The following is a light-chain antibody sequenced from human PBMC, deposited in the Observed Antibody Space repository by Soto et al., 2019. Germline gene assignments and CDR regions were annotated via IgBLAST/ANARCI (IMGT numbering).Light chain of an antibody. CDR3: ASWEDSLNGWV. J-gene: IGLJ3*02. V-gene: IGLV1-44*01. CDR2: SDD. CDR1: SSNVGSNT. Sequence: QSVLTQPPSASGTPGQRVTISCSGSSSNVGSNTVSWYQQLPGTAPKVLIYSDDQRPSGVPDGFSGSRSGSSASLAISGLQSGDEADYYWASWEDSLNGWVIGGGTKLTVL.